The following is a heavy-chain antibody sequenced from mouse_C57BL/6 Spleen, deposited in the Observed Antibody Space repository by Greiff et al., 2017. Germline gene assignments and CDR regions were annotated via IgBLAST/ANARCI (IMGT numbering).Heavy chain of an antibody. CDR3: ARGGCYYGSRGY. CDR1: GYTFTSYW. J-gene: IGHJ3*01. Sequence: QVQLQQPGAELVKPGASVKMSCKASGYTFTSYWITWVKQRPGQGLEWIGDIYPGSGSTNYNEKFKSKATLTVDTSSSTAYMQLSSLTSEDSAVYYCARGGCYYGSRGYWGQGTLVTVSA. CDR2: IYPGSGST. D-gene: IGHD1-1*01. V-gene: IGHV1-55*01.